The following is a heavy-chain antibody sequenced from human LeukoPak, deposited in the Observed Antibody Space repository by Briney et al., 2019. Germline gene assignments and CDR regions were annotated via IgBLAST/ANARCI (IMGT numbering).Heavy chain of an antibody. J-gene: IGHJ4*02. CDR2: ISSSSSYI. D-gene: IGHD1-26*01. CDR3: ARDILGSQTPFDY. CDR1: GFTFSSYN. V-gene: IGHV3-21*01. Sequence: GGSLRLSCAASGFTFSSYNMNWVRQAPGKGLEWVSSISSSSSYIYYADSVKGRFTISRDNARNSLFMQMNSLRDEDTAAYYCARDILGSQTPFDYWGQGTLVTVSS.